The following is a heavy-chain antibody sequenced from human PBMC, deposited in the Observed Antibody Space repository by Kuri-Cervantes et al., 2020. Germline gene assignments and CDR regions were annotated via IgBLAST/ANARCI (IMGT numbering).Heavy chain of an antibody. Sequence: GGSLRLSCAASGFTFSDYYMSWIRQAPGKGLEWVSSISSSSSYIYYADSVKGRFTISRDNAKNSLYLQMNSLRAEDTAVYYCARSIKTSYYDILTGYSRLGGYDYWGQGTLVTVSS. V-gene: IGHV3-11*06. CDR1: GFTFSDYY. J-gene: IGHJ4*02. CDR2: ISSSSSYI. D-gene: IGHD3-9*01. CDR3: ARSIKTSYYDILTGYSRLGGYDY.